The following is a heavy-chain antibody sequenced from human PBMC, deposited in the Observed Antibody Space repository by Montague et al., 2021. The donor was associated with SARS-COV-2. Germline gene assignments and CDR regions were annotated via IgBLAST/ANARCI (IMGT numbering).Heavy chain of an antibody. CDR2: IYYSGST. D-gene: IGHD3-3*01. Sequence: SETLSLTCTVSGGSTSSSSYYWGWIRQPPGKGLERIGSIYYSGSTYYNPSLKSRVTISVDTSKNQFSLKLSSVTAADTAVYYCARGVPLGYDFWSGYPEIGDFDYWGQGTLVTVSS. CDR3: ARGVPLGYDFWSGYPEIGDFDY. V-gene: IGHV4-39*01. CDR1: GGSTSSSSYY. J-gene: IGHJ4*02.